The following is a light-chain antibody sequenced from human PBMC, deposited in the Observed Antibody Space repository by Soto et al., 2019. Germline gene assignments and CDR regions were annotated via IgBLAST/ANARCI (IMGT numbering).Light chain of an antibody. CDR2: EFT. CDR3: SSYTTNITPVV. Sequence: QSVLTQPASVSGSPGQSITISCTGTSGDIGGYNYVYWYQQHPGKAPKLLISEFTNRTSGVSNRSSGSKSGNTACLTIFGLQAEDEADYYCSSYTTNITPVVFGGGTKLTVL. V-gene: IGLV2-14*01. J-gene: IGLJ2*01. CDR1: SGDIGGYNY.